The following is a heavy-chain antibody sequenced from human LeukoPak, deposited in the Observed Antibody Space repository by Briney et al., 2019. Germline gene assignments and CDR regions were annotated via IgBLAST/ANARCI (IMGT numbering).Heavy chain of an antibody. V-gene: IGHV4-4*07. CDR2: IYTSGST. CDR1: GGSISSYY. D-gene: IGHD3-10*01. Sequence: SETLSLTCTVSGGSISSYYWSWIRQPAGKGLEWIGRIYTSGSTNYNPSLKSRVTISVHTSKNQFSLKLSSVTAADTAVYYCARDRYYYGSGSYYNVNAFDIWGQGTMVTVSS. CDR3: ARDRYYYGSGSYYNVNAFDI. J-gene: IGHJ3*02.